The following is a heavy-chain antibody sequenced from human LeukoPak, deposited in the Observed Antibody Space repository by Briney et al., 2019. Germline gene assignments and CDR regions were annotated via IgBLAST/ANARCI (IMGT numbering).Heavy chain of an antibody. Sequence: SETLSLTCAVSGGSFSGYYWSWIRQPPGKGLEWIGSIYYSGSTYYNPSLKSRVTISVGTSKNQFSLKLSSVTAADTAVYYCARHVGAIRDGYDAFDIWGQGTMVTVSS. CDR1: GGSFSGYY. D-gene: IGHD3-10*01. J-gene: IGHJ3*02. V-gene: IGHV4-39*01. CDR2: IYYSGST. CDR3: ARHVGAIRDGYDAFDI.